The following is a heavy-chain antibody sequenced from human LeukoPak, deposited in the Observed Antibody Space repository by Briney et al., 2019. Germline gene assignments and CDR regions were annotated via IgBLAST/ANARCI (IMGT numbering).Heavy chain of an antibody. Sequence: GGSLRLSCTASGFSFSGHWMHWVRQAPGKGLVWVSRINSDGSSISYADSVKGRFTISRDNAKNTLYLQMNSLRAEDTAVCYCAKGEDYYYDSSGSPPGDWGQGTLVTVSS. CDR1: GFSFSGHW. CDR2: INSDGSSI. CDR3: AKGEDYYYDSSGSPPGD. J-gene: IGHJ4*02. V-gene: IGHV3-74*01. D-gene: IGHD3-22*01.